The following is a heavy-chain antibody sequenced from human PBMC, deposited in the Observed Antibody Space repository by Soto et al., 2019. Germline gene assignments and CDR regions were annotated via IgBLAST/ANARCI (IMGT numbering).Heavy chain of an antibody. Sequence: GASVQVSWKASVYTFTGNYMHCVRPKPGQGLEWMGWMNPNSGNTGYAQKFQGRVTMTRNTSISTAYMELSSLRSEDTAVYYCARDRRGSRYGMDGWGQGTTVTVSS. CDR1: VYTFTGNY. D-gene: IGHD2-15*01. CDR3: ARDRRGSRYGMDG. CDR2: MNPNSGNT. J-gene: IGHJ6*02. V-gene: IGHV1-8*02.